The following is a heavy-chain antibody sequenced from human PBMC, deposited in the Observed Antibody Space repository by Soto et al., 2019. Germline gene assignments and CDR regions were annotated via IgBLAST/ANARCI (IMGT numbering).Heavy chain of an antibody. J-gene: IGHJ4*02. CDR2: IYYSESS. D-gene: IGHD6-13*01. CDR1: CGSMSSGDYY. Sequence: PSETQSLICTVACGSMSSGDYYWIWIRQTTGKGLDWIGYIYYSESSYYNPSLKRRVTISVDTSKNQFSLKLSSVTAADTAVYYCAREGSSWYYYCTDPFDYWGQGTLVTVSS. CDR3: AREGSSWYYYCTDPFDY. V-gene: IGHV4-30-4*08.